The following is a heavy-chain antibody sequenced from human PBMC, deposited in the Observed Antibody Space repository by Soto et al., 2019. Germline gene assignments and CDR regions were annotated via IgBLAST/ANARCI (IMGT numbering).Heavy chain of an antibody. CDR1: GGSISSSSYY. J-gene: IGHJ4*02. CDR2: IYYSGST. D-gene: IGHD3-16*01. CDR3: ARHDFSWGYYFDY. Sequence: SETLSLTCTVSGGSISSSSYYWGWIRQPPGKGLEWIGSIYYSGSTYYNPSLKSRVTISVGTSKNQFSLKLSSVTAADTAVYYCARHDFSWGYYFDYWGQGTLVTVSS. V-gene: IGHV4-39*01.